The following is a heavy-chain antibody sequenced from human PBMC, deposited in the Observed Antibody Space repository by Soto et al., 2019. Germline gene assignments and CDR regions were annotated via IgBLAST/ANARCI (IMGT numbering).Heavy chain of an antibody. J-gene: IGHJ5*02. CDR1: GYFFNDYH. V-gene: IGHV1-2*02. CDR2: INPKNGDT. Sequence: GASVKVSCKTSGYFFNDYHMHWVRKAPGQGLEWMGWINPKNGDTNYAQKFQDRVTMTRDTSISTVYIELSRLTSDETAGYYCAREAGVSNIAAVLLDPWGQGTLVTVS. D-gene: IGHD3-3*02. CDR3: AREAGVSNIAAVLLDP.